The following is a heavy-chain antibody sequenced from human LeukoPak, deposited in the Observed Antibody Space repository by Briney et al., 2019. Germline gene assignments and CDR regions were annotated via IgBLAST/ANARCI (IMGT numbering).Heavy chain of an antibody. CDR3: ARSPIYCSSTSCPPGGWSDP. CDR2: IIPILGTA. D-gene: IGHD2-2*01. Sequence: SVKVSCKASGGTFSSYAISWVRQAPGQGLEWMGGIIPILGTANYAQKFQGRVTITADESTSTAYMELSSLRSEDTAVYYCARSPIYCSSTSCPPGGWSDPWGQGTLVTVSS. CDR1: GGTFSSYA. J-gene: IGHJ5*02. V-gene: IGHV1-69*13.